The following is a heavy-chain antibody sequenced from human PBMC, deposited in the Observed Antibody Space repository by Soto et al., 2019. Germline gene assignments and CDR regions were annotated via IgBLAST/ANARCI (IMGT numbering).Heavy chain of an antibody. D-gene: IGHD3-10*01. CDR2: INTHNGNT. Sequence: PSVKVSCKASGYTFTTYGISWVRQAPGEGLEWLGWINTHNGNTNYAQNLQGRVFMTADTSTNTAYMELRSLRSDDTAIYYCTREGSAPYYYYGMDAWGQGTTVTVS. CDR3: TREGSAPYYYYGMDA. CDR1: GYTFTTYG. J-gene: IGHJ6*02. V-gene: IGHV1-18*01.